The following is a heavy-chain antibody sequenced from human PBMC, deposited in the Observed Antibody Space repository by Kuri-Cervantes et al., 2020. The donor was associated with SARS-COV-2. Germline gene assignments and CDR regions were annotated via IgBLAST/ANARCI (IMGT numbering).Heavy chain of an antibody. CDR2: IKYDESEK. CDR3: VRKPAAGFDF. J-gene: IGHJ4*02. CDR1: GFTFADYW. V-gene: IGHV3-7*03. Sequence: ESLKISCSVSGFTFADYWMAWVRQAPGGGLETVANIKYDESEKHHLDSVKGRFIISRDNAESSLFLQMNSLRVEDTAMYYYVRKPAAGFDFWGLGTLVTVSS. D-gene: IGHD1-14*01.